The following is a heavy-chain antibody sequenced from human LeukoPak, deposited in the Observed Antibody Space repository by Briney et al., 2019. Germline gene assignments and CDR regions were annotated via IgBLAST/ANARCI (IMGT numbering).Heavy chain of an antibody. V-gene: IGHV1-18*01. CDR3: ARKWEIAYYYGMDV. D-gene: IGHD1-26*01. CDR1: GYTFTSYG. Sequence: ASVKVSFKSSGYTFTSYGISWVRQAPAQGLEWMWWISVYNGNTTYAQKLKGRVTMKTDASTSTAYMELRSLRSDDTAVYYCARKWEIAYYYGMDVWGQGTTVTVSS. J-gene: IGHJ6*02. CDR2: ISVYNGNT.